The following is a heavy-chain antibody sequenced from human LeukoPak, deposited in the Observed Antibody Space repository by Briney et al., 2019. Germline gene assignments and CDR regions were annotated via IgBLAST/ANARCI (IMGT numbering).Heavy chain of an antibody. V-gene: IGHV3-23*01. CDR2: ITGGSGAK. CDR1: GFTFSSFA. Sequence: PGGSLRLSCTVSGFTFSSFAMSWVRQAPGKGLEWVSTITGGSGAKYYADSVKGRFTISRDNSKDTLYLQMNSLRAEDTAVYYCARAVEMANWGQGTLVTVSS. CDR3: ARAVEMAN. J-gene: IGHJ4*02. D-gene: IGHD5-24*01.